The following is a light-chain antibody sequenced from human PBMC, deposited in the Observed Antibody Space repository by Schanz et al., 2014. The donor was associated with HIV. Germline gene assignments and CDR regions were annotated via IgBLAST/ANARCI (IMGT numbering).Light chain of an antibody. CDR1: NNDIGSYTY. V-gene: IGLV2-14*03. Sequence: QSVLTQPASVSGSPGQSITFSCTGTNNDIGSYTYVSWYQQHPDKAPKLVVYGVFDRPSGVSNRFSGSKSGNTASLTISGLQAEDEADYYCSSYTSSSTLLVFGGGTKLTVL. CDR3: SSYTSSSTLLV. J-gene: IGLJ3*02. CDR2: GVF.